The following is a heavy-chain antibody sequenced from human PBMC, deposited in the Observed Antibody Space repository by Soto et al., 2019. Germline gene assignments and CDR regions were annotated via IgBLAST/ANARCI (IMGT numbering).Heavy chain of an antibody. CDR2: MNPNSANT. D-gene: IGHD3-10*01. Sequence: QVQLVQSGAEVKKPGASVRVSCRASGYTFPSYDINWVRQATGQGLEWMGWMNPNSANTGYAQKFQGRVTMTRNSSISTAYMELSSLRSEDSAVYYCARAWRAHASGSYYVDYWGQGTLVTVSS. CDR3: ARAWRAHASGSYYVDY. V-gene: IGHV1-8*01. J-gene: IGHJ4*02. CDR1: GYTFPSYD.